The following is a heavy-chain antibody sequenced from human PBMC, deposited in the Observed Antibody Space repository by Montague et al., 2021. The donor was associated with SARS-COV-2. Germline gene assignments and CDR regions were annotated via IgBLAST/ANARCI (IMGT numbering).Heavy chain of an antibody. J-gene: IGHJ4*02. CDR3: AGRLPQYTSGWYFDQ. D-gene: IGHD6-19*01. Sequence: SETLSLTCDFAGGSFRDYAWSWIRQPPGKRLEWIGYLSYSGRPIXXPSLESRVSISVDTSKNQFSLRLRSVIAADTAVYYCAGRLPQYTSGWYFDQWDQGTLVAVSS. V-gene: IGHV4-59*08. CDR1: GGSFRDYA. CDR2: LSYSGRP.